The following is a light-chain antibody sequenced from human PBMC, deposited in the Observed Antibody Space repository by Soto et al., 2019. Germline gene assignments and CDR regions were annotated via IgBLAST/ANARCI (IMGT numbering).Light chain of an antibody. J-gene: IGKJ5*01. CDR1: QSVSSN. V-gene: IGKV3-15*01. Sequence: EIVMTQSPATLSVSPGERATLSCRASQSVSSNLAWYQQKPGQAPRLLIYGASTRATGIPARFSDSGSETEVTLTISSLQSEDFAVYYCQQYNNWPPTFGQGTRLEIK. CDR3: QQYNNWPPT. CDR2: GAS.